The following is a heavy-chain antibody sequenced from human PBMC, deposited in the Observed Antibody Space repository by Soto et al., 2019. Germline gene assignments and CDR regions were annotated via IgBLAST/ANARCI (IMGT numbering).Heavy chain of an antibody. J-gene: IGHJ4*02. Sequence: VKVSCKASGGTFSSYSISWLRQAPGQGLEWMGGIIPIFGTANYAQKFQGRVTITADQSTSTAYMELSSLRSEDTAVYYCARAKNDYVWGSSFDYWGQGTLVTVSS. V-gene: IGHV1-69*13. CDR3: ARAKNDYVWGSSFDY. CDR2: IIPIFGTA. CDR1: GGTFSSYS. D-gene: IGHD3-16*01.